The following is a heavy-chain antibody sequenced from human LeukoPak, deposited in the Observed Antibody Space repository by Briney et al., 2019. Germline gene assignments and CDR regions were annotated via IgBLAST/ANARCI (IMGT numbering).Heavy chain of an antibody. V-gene: IGHV3-23*01. CDR1: GFTFSSYA. Sequence: PGASLRLSCAASGFTFSSYAMSWVRQAPGKGLEWVSAISGSGGSTYYADSVKGRFTISRDNSKNTLYLQMNSLRAEDTAVYYCAKQKPTNYDFWSGYWFGYWGQGTLVTASS. D-gene: IGHD3-3*01. J-gene: IGHJ4*02. CDR2: ISGSGGST. CDR3: AKQKPTNYDFWSGYWFGY.